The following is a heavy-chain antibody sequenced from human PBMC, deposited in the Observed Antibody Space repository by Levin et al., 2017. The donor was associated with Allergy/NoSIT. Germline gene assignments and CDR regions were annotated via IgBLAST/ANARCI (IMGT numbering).Heavy chain of an antibody. CDR2: ISYDGSNK. CDR3: ARAPNVGDGLLWFGEEFDY. CDR1: FFPFLLSS. V-gene: IGHV3-30-3*01. D-gene: IGHD3-10*01. Sequence: GVSLLLSFPSSFFPFLLSSLPFFLPSPFPFLSFVAVISYDGSNKYYADSVKGRFTISRDNSKNTLYLQMNSLRAEDTAVYYCARAPNVGDGLLWFGEEFDYWGQGTLVTVSS. J-gene: IGHJ4*02.